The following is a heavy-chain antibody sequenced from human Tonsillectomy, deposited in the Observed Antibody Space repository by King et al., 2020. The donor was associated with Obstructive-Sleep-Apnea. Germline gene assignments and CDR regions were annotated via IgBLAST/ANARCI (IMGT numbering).Heavy chain of an antibody. Sequence: QLQESGPGLVKPSETLSLTCTVSGGSISSYYWSWIRQPPGKGLEWIGYIYYSGSTNYNPSLKSRVTISVDTSKNQFSLKLSSVPAADTALYYCARAPPGFYYGMDVWGQGTTVTVSS. CDR1: GGSISSYY. J-gene: IGHJ6*02. CDR2: IYYSGST. D-gene: IGHD3-10*01. V-gene: IGHV4-59*01. CDR3: ARAPPGFYYGMDV.